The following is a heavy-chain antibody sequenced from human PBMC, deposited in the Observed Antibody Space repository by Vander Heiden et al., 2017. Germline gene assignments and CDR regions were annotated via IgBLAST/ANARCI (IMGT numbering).Heavy chain of an antibody. CDR2: INTYNGIT. J-gene: IGHJ4*02. CDR1: GYTSNNYG. Sequence: QVQLVQSGAEVKKPGDSVKISSQASGYTSNNYGFTWVRQAPGQGLECMGWINTYNGITHYAQNVQGRVTMTADTSTTTAYMELRSLRSDDTAVYYCATYSSLIPDYWGQGTLVTVSA. V-gene: IGHV1-18*01. D-gene: IGHD6-13*01. CDR3: ATYSSLIPDY.